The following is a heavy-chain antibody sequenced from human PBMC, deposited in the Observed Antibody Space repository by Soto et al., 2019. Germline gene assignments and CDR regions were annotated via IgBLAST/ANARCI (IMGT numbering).Heavy chain of an antibody. CDR3: ARAEFYGSGSYLRYYYYGMDV. CDR1: GGSISSGDYY. V-gene: IGHV4-30-4*01. J-gene: IGHJ6*02. CDR2: IYYSGST. Sequence: SETLSLTCTVSGGSISSGDYYWSWIRQPPGKGLEWIGYIYYSGSTYYNPSLRSRVTISVDTSKNQFSLKLSSVTAADTAVYHCARAEFYGSGSYLRYYYYGMDVWGQGTTVTVSS. D-gene: IGHD3-10*01.